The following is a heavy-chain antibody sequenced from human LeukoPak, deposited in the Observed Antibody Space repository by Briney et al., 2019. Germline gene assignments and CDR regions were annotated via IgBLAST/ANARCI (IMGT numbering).Heavy chain of an antibody. CDR1: GGSISSSSYY. V-gene: IGHV4-39*02. D-gene: IGHD3-10*01. Sequence: TLETLSLTCTVSGGSISSSSYYWGWIRQPPGKGLEWIGSIYYSGSTYYNPSLKSRVTVSVDTSKNQFSLKMSSVIAADTAVYCCAGDVTESGLLWFGELSSWFDPWGQGTLVTVSS. CDR3: AGDVTESGLLWFGELSSWFDP. J-gene: IGHJ5*02. CDR2: IYYSGST.